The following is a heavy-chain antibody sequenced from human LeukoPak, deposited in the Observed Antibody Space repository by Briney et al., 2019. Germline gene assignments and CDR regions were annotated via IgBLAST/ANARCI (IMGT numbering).Heavy chain of an antibody. D-gene: IGHD1-26*01. CDR3: ARDPGGSYFFQGDDAFDI. J-gene: IGHJ3*02. V-gene: IGHV3-20*01. CDR2: INWNGGST. CDR1: GFTFDDYG. Sequence: GGSLRLSCAASGFTFDDYGMSWVRQAPGKGLEWVSGINWNGGSTGYADSVKGRFTISRDNAKNSLYLQMNSLRAEDTASYHCARDPGGSYFFQGDDAFDIWGQGTMVTVSS.